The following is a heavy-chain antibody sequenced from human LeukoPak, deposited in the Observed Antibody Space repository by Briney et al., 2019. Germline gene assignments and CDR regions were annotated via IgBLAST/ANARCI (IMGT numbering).Heavy chain of an antibody. CDR1: GFTFGSCA. J-gene: IGHJ6*02. V-gene: IGHV3-23*01. Sequence: GGSLRLSCAASGFTFGSCAMSWVRQAPGRGLEWVSGITGNGATKYYPGSVKGRFTISRDNSKNTLYLQMNSLTAEDTAVYYCAKFTGTTIYYGMDVWGRGTTVTVSS. D-gene: IGHD1-7*01. CDR3: AKFTGTTIYYGMDV. CDR2: ITGNGATK.